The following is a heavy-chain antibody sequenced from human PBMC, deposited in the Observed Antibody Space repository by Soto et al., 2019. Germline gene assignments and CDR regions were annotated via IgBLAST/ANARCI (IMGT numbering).Heavy chain of an antibody. J-gene: IGHJ5*01. V-gene: IGHV4-34*01. CDR3: SSRAYDTHAHYRFEP. CDR2: INHSGRV. CDR1: GGSFSGHS. Sequence: PSETLSLTCAVYGGSFSGHSWTWIRQSPGKGLEWIGDINHSGRVNYSPSLKSRVTISLDTSKNQFSLTLSAVTAADTAMYYCSSRAYDTHAHYRFEPWGPRTLVTVSS. D-gene: IGHD3-22*01.